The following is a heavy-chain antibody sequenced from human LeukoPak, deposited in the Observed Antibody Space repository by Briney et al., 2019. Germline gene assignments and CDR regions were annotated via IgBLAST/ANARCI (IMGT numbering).Heavy chain of an antibody. CDR3: AREGAGGFDI. D-gene: IGHD3-16*01. CDR2: IFSGNST. Sequence: GGSLRLSCAASKFTFSGYAMSWVRQAPGKGLEWVALIFSGNSTYYADSVKGRFTISRDNSKNTLFLQMNSLRVEDTAVYYCAREGAGGFDIWGQGTMVTVSS. CDR1: KFTFSGYA. J-gene: IGHJ3*02. V-gene: IGHV3-53*01.